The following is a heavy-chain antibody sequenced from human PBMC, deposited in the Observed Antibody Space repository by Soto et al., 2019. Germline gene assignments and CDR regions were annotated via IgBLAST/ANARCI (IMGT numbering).Heavy chain of an antibody. V-gene: IGHV3-23*01. Sequence: GGSLRLSCAGSGFSFSNYAMTWVRQAPGKGLEWVSSISGSGATTYYADSVQVRFTISRDNSKNTLSLQMYSLRAEDTAVYYCAKGDCSGGSCYRGFDYWGQGTLVTVSS. CDR1: GFSFSNYA. J-gene: IGHJ4*02. CDR2: ISGSGATT. CDR3: AKGDCSGGSCYRGFDY. D-gene: IGHD2-15*01.